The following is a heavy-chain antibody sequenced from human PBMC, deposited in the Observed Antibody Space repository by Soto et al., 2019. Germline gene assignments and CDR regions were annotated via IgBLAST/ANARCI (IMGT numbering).Heavy chain of an antibody. CDR2: IIPIFGTA. D-gene: IGHD3-22*01. V-gene: IGHV1-69*14. J-gene: IGHJ5*02. CDR3: ARDGGHSSGYYPYWFDP. CDR1: GGTFSSYA. Sequence: QVQLVQSGAEVKKPGSSVKVSCKASGGTFSSYAISWVRQAPGQGLEWMGEIIPIFGTANYAQKFQGRVTITADKSTSTAYMELSRLRSEDTAVYYCARDGGHSSGYYPYWFDPWGQGTLVTVSS.